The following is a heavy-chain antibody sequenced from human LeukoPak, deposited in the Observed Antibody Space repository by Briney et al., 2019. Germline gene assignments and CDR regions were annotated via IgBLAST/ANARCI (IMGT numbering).Heavy chain of an antibody. V-gene: IGHV3-53*01. CDR1: GFIVSNTY. CDR2: IHNDGST. CDR3: ASLARDY. J-gene: IGHJ4*02. D-gene: IGHD3-3*02. Sequence: PGGSLRLSRAPSGFIVSNTYMTWVPQAPGKGREWVSVIHNDGSTYYADSVKGRFTISRDNSKNMLFLRMNSLRVEDTAVYFCASLARDYWGQGTLVSVSS.